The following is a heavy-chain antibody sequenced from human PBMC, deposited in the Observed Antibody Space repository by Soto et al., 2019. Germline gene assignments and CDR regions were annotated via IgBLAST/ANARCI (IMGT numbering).Heavy chain of an antibody. CDR1: GGTFSSYA. J-gene: IGHJ3*02. CDR2: IIPIFGTA. CDR3: ARKIFGVVLAAFDI. V-gene: IGHV1-69*13. D-gene: IGHD3-3*01. Sequence: ASVKVSCKASGGTFSSYAISWVRQAPGQGLEWMGGIIPIFGTANYAQKFQGRVTITADESTSTAYMELSSLRSEDTAVYYCARKIFGVVLAAFDIWGQGIMVTVSS.